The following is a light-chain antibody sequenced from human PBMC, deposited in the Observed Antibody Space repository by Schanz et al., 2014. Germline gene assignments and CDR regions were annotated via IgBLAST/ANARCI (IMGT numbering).Light chain of an antibody. V-gene: IGKV4-1*01. CDR3: QQYGESLWT. CDR2: WAS. CDR1: QSLFYSSHKKNY. Sequence: DTVLTQSPDSLPVSLGERATIHCKSSQSLFYSSHKKNYLAWYQQKPGQPPKLLISWASARESGVPDRFSGSGSETDFSLTISRVEPEDSAVYYCQQYGESLWTFGPGTRVEIK. J-gene: IGKJ1*01.